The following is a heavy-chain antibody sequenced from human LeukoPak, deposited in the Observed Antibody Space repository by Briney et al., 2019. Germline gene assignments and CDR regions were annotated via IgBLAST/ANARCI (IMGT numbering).Heavy chain of an antibody. J-gene: IGHJ5*02. CDR2: VYYSGST. Sequence: SETLSLTCTVSGGSISSYYWSWIRQPPGKGLEWIGYVYYSGSTNYNPSLKSRVTISVDTSKNQFSLKLSSVTAADTAVYYCARWRAATTNCFDPWGQGTLVTVSS. D-gene: IGHD4-11*01. CDR3: ARWRAATTNCFDP. CDR1: GGSISSYY. V-gene: IGHV4-59*01.